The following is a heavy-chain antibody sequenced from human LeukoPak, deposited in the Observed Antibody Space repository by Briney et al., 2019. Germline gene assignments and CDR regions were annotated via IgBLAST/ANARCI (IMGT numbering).Heavy chain of an antibody. J-gene: IGHJ4*02. Sequence: PSETLSLTCAVYGGSFSGYYWSWIRQPPGKGLEWIGEINHSGSTNYNPSLKSRVTISVDTSKNQFYLKLSSVTAADTAVYYCARRRTYDFWSGYYYYFDYWGQGTLVTVSS. CDR1: GGSFSGYY. V-gene: IGHV4-34*01. CDR2: INHSGST. CDR3: ARRRTYDFWSGYYYYFDY. D-gene: IGHD3-3*01.